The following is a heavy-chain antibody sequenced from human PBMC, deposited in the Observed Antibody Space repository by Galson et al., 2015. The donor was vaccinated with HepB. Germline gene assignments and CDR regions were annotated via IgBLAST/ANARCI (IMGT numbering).Heavy chain of an antibody. D-gene: IGHD3-10*01. CDR1: GFTFSSYA. J-gene: IGHJ4*02. V-gene: IGHV3-23*01. CDR2: ISGSGGST. Sequence: SLRLSCAASGFTFSSYAMSWVRQAPGKGLEWVSAISGSGGSTYYANSVKGRFTISRDNSKNTLYLQMNSLRAEDTAVYYCANHPDYYGSETIDYWGQGTLVTVSS. CDR3: ANHPDYYGSETIDY.